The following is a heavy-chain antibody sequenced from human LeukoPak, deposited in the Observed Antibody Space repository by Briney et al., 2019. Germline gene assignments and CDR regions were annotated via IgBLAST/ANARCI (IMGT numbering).Heavy chain of an antibody. CDR2: IYYSGST. CDR3: ARVEAGTAFFDY. CDR1: GGSFSGYY. D-gene: IGHD1-14*01. Sequence: PSETLSLTCAVYGGSFSGYYWSWIRQHPGKGLEWIGYIYYSGSTYYNPSLKSRVTISVDTSKNQFSLKLSSVTAADTAVYYCARVEAGTAFFDYWGQGTLVTVSS. J-gene: IGHJ4*02. V-gene: IGHV4-31*11.